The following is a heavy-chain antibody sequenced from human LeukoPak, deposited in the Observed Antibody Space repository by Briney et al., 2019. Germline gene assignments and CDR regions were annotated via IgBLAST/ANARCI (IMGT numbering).Heavy chain of an antibody. Sequence: SETLSLTCSVSGGSISSGVYYWSWIRQPPGKGLEWIGYIYYSGSTYYNPSLKSRVTISVDTSKNQFSLKLSSVTAADTAVYYCARGGEATSHFDYWGQGTLVTVSS. CDR3: ARGGEATSHFDY. CDR2: IYYSGST. D-gene: IGHD3-16*01. V-gene: IGHV4-31*03. CDR1: GGSISSGVYY. J-gene: IGHJ4*02.